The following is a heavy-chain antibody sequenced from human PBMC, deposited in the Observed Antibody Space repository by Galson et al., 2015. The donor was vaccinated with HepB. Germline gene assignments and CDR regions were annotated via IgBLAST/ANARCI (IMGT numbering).Heavy chain of an antibody. CDR1: GFTFGSFA. CDR2: ISYDGRSK. CDR3: AGSYSNSCHNFVY. V-gene: IGHV3-30-3*01. Sequence: SLRLSCAASGFTFGSFAMRWVRQAPGKGPEWVAIISYDGRSKDYADSVKGRFTISRDNSENTLYLQMNSLRGEDTAVYYCAGSYSNSCHNFVYGGQGTLVSVSS. D-gene: IGHD6-13*01. J-gene: IGHJ4*02.